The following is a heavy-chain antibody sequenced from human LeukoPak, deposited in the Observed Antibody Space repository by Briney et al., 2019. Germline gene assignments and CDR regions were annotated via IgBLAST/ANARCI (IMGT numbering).Heavy chain of an antibody. J-gene: IGHJ4*02. D-gene: IGHD4-23*01. Sequence: GGSLRLSCAASGFTFSTYGMHWVRQAPDKGLEWVAFISYDGGYKYYPDSVKGRFTISRDNSKNTLFLQMNSLRTEHTAVYYCAKDLGYGGYFDYWGQGTLVTVSS. CDR3: AKDLGYGGYFDY. CDR2: ISYDGGYK. V-gene: IGHV3-30*02. CDR1: GFTFSTYG.